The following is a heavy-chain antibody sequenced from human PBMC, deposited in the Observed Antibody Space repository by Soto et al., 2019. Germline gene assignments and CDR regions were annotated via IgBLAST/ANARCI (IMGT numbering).Heavy chain of an antibody. CDR3: ARDHVGGYYYYGMDV. V-gene: IGHV1-2*04. J-gene: IGHJ6*02. Sequence: ASVKVSCKASGYTFTGYYMHWVRQAPGQGLEWMGWINPNSGGTNYAQKFQGWVTMTRDTSISTAYMELSRLRSDDTAVYYCARDHVGGYYYYGMDVWGQGTTVTVSS. D-gene: IGHD2-15*01. CDR1: GYTFTGYY. CDR2: INPNSGGT.